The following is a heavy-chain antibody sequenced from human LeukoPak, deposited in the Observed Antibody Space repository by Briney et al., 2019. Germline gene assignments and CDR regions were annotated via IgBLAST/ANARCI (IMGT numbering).Heavy chain of an antibody. D-gene: IGHD2-15*01. V-gene: IGHV3-30*02. CDR2: IRYDGSNK. Sequence: GGSLRLSCAASGFTFSSYGMHWVRQAPGKGLEWVAFIRYDGSNKYYADSVKGRFTISRDNSKNTLYLQMNSLRAEDTAVYYCARIQVVAATSGFDYWGQGTLVTVSS. CDR1: GFTFSSYG. CDR3: ARIQVVAATSGFDY. J-gene: IGHJ4*02.